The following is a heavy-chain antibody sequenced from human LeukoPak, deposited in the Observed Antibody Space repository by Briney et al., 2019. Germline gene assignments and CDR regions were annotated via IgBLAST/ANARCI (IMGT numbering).Heavy chain of an antibody. CDR2: MSSDSTRS. CDR1: GFTFSGYW. D-gene: IGHD3-22*01. V-gene: IGHV3-74*01. J-gene: IGHJ4*02. CDR3: ARGAWGYYDSSGPFDY. Sequence: GGSLRLSCEASGFTFSGYWMHWVRQAPGKGLVWVSRMSSDSTRSSHADSVKGRFTISRDNAKKMVYLQMNSLRAEDTAVYYCARGAWGYYDSSGPFDYWGQGTLVTVSS.